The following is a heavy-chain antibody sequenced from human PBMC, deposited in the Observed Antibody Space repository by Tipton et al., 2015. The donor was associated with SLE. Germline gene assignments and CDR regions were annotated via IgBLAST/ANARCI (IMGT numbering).Heavy chain of an antibody. Sequence: LRLSCAVSAFSITSAHYWGWIRQPPGKGLEWIGSFYHSGNTYYNPSLKSRVTISVDTSKNHFSLKLASVTAADTAVYYCARHEAFEGPAVGKGLDVWGQGTTVIVSS. J-gene: IGHJ6*02. CDR3: ARHEAFEGPAVGKGLDV. CDR2: FYHSGNT. CDR1: AFSITSAHY. V-gene: IGHV4-38-2*01. D-gene: IGHD6-19*01.